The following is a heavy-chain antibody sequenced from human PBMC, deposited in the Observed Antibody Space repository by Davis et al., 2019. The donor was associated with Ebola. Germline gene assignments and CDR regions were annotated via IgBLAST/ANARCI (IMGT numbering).Heavy chain of an antibody. CDR3: AGSALTSISDSGLGHNYFAP. CDR2: ISHSGYL. D-gene: IGHD2-21*02. V-gene: IGHV4-34*01. J-gene: IGHJ5*02. Sequence: SETLSLTCAVHGGSFSDSFWSWIRQSPGRGLEWVGPISHSGYLYYYPPSLKSRVTISVDSSKNQFSLRLTSLTAADTAVYSCAGSALTSISDSGLGHNYFAPWGQGTLVTVSS. CDR1: GGSFSDSF.